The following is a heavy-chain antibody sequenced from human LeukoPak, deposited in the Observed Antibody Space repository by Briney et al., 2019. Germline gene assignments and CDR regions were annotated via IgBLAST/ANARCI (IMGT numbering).Heavy chain of an antibody. D-gene: IGHD6-6*01. J-gene: IGHJ4*02. CDR2: IYHSGGT. CDR3: ARSIEGSSSQTFDY. Sequence: PSETLSLTCAVSGGSISSGGYSWSWIRQPPGKGLEWIGYIYHSGGTYYNPSLKSRVTISVDRSKNQFSLKLSSVTAADTAVYYCARSIEGSSSQTFDYWGQGTLVTVSS. V-gene: IGHV4-30-2*01. CDR1: GGSISSGGYS.